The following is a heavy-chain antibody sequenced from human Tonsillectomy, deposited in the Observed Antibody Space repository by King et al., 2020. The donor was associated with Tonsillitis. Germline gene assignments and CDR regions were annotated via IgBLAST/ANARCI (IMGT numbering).Heavy chain of an antibody. CDR3: ARDHSSSSYSNWFDP. V-gene: IGHV3-48*02. J-gene: IGHJ5*02. CDR2: ISSRTSTI. Sequence: VQLVESGGGLVQPGGSLRLSCAASGFSFSSYGMNWVRQAPGKGLEWVSYISSRTSTIYYADSVKARFTISRDNAKNSLYLQMNRLRDEDTAVYYCARDHSSSSYSNWFDPWGQGTLVTVSS. D-gene: IGHD6-13*01. CDR1: GFSFSSYG.